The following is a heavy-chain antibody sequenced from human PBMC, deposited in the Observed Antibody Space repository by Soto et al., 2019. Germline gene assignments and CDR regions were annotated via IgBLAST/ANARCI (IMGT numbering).Heavy chain of an antibody. CDR1: GGSISSGGFY. CDR2: IYYSGST. CDR3: ARDPSGIAAEGWFDP. Sequence: QVQLQESGPGLVKPSQTLSLTCTVSGGSISSGGFYWSWIRHHPGKGLEWIGYIYYSGSTYYNPSLKTRVTISVDTSKNQFSLWLSSVTAAVTAVDYCARDPSGIAAEGWFDPWGQGTLVTVSS. D-gene: IGHD6-13*01. J-gene: IGHJ5*02. V-gene: IGHV4-31*03.